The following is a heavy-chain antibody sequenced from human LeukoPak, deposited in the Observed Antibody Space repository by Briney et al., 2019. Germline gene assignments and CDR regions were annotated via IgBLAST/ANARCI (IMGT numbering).Heavy chain of an antibody. V-gene: IGHV3-15*07. CDR2: IKSKTDGGTA. Sequence: PGGSLRLSCTVSGFTFSNAWLNWVRQAPGKGLEWVGRIKSKTDGGTADYAAPVKGRFTISRDDSKNTLYLQMNSLKTEDTAVYYCFREYSSSSGDHWGQGTLVTVSS. D-gene: IGHD6-6*01. CDR1: GFTFSNAW. CDR3: FREYSSSSGDH. J-gene: IGHJ4*02.